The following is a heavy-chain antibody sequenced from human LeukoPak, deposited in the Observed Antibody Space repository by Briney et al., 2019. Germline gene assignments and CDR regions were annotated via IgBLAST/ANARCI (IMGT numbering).Heavy chain of an antibody. CDR2: IYTSGST. CDR1: GGSISSYY. J-gene: IGHJ6*03. Sequence: PSETLSLTCTVSGGSISSYYWSWIRQPAGKGLEWIGRIYTSGSTNYNPSLKSRVTISVDTSKNQFSLKLSSVTAADTAVYYCARDRGSGWYVYYMDVWGKGTTVTISS. V-gene: IGHV4-4*07. D-gene: IGHD6-19*01. CDR3: ARDRGSGWYVYYMDV.